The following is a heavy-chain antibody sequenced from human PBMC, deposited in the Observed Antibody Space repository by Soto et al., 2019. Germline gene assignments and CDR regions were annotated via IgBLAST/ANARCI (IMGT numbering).Heavy chain of an antibody. V-gene: IGHV1-18*01. D-gene: IGHD1-26*01. CDR3: ARWSAIVGGAEALDV. Sequence: QVQLVQSGAEVKKPGASVRVSCKTSGYTFINYGITWVRQAPGQGLEWMGWLNAYNGDTSSSEKLQDRFTMTTDTSTNTVYMDLRSLTSDDTAVYYCARWSAIVGGAEALDVWGQGTMVIVSS. CDR1: GYTFINYG. J-gene: IGHJ3*01. CDR2: LNAYNGDT.